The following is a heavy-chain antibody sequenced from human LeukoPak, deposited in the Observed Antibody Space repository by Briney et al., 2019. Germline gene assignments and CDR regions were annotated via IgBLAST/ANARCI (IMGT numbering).Heavy chain of an antibody. CDR2: INSDGSWT. CDR1: GNYW. V-gene: IGHV3-74*01. CDR3: ARDSGAMGIYYYYGMDV. Sequence: GGSLRLSCAASGNYWMHWVRQAPGKGLVWVSHINSDGSWTGYADSVKGRFTISKDNAKNTVYLQMNSLRAEDTAVYYCARDSGAMGIYYYYGMDVWGQGTTVTVSS. D-gene: IGHD5-18*01. J-gene: IGHJ6*02.